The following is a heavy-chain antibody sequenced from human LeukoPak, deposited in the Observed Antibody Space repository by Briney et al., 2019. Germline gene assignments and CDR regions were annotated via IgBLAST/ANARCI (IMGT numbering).Heavy chain of an antibody. D-gene: IGHD3-3*01. J-gene: IGHJ4*02. V-gene: IGHV1-46*01. CDR2: INPSGGST. CDR3: ARDWNFWSGYYHFDY. Sequence: ASVKVSCKASGYTFTSYYMHWVRQAPGHGLEWMGIINPSGGSTSYAQKFQGRVTMTRDTSTSTVYMELSSLRPEDTAVYYCARDWNFWSGYYHFDYWGQGTLVTVSS. CDR1: GYTFTSYY.